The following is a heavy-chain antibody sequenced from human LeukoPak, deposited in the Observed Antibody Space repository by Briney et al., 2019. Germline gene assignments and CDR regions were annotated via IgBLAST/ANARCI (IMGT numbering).Heavy chain of an antibody. CDR3: ARDFNRYSGYDYYFDY. CDR1: GFTFSSYA. V-gene: IGHV3-21*01. D-gene: IGHD5-12*01. CDR2: ISSSSSYI. J-gene: IGHJ4*02. Sequence: PGGSLRLSCAASGFTFSSYAMSWVRQAPGKGLEWVSSISSSSSYIYYADSVKGRFTISRDNSKNTLYLQMNSLRAEDTAVYYCARDFNRYSGYDYYFDYWGQGTLVTVSS.